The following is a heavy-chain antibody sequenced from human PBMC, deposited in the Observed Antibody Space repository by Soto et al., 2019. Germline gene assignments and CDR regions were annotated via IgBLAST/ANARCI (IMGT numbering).Heavy chain of an antibody. CDR2: IYSSGSS. CDR1: GGSISGSIYY. Sequence: PSETLSLTCTVSGGSISGSIYYWAWIRQPPGKGLEWIASIYSSGSSYYNPSLKSRLTISVDTSKNQFSLNLRSLTAADTAVYYCATPVNTAYQGLEVWGQGTMVTVSS. CDR3: ATPVNTAYQGLEV. V-gene: IGHV4-39*01. J-gene: IGHJ3*01. D-gene: IGHD3-16*01.